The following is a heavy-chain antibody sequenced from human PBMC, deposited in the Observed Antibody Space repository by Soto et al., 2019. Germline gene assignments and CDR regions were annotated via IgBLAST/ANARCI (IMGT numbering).Heavy chain of an antibody. Sequence: ASVKVSCKASGYTFTGYYMHWVRQAPGQGLEWMGWINPNSGGTNHAQKFQGRVTMTRDTSISTAYMELSRLRSDDTAVYYCARGINTAMVRGNWFDPWGQGTLVTVS. CDR2: INPNSGGT. CDR1: GYTFTGYY. CDR3: ARGINTAMVRGNWFDP. J-gene: IGHJ5*02. V-gene: IGHV1-2*02. D-gene: IGHD5-18*01.